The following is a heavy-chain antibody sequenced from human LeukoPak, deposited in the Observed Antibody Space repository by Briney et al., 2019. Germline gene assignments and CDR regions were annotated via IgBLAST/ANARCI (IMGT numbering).Heavy chain of an antibody. V-gene: IGHV3-23*01. D-gene: IGHD2-15*01. J-gene: IGHJ4*02. CDR2: ISGSGGST. CDR1: GFSFSSNW. CDR3: AKDPIVVVVAATAFDY. Sequence: GGSPRLSCAASGFSFSSNWMHWVRQAPGKGLEWVSAISGSGGSTYYADSVKGRFTISRDSSKNTLYLQMNSLRAEDTAVYYCAKDPIVVVVAATAFDYWGQGTLVTVSS.